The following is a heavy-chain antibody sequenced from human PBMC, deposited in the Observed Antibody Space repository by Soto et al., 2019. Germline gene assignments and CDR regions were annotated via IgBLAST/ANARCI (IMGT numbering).Heavy chain of an antibody. Sequence: PGGSLRLSCAASGFTFSSYAMSWVRQAPGKGLEWVSASSGSGGSTYYADSVKGRFTISRVNSKNTLYLQMNSLRAEDTAVYYCAKGHRKQYYDFWSGYYSLGLFGMDVWGQGTTVTVSS. J-gene: IGHJ6*02. CDR1: GFTFSSYA. D-gene: IGHD3-3*01. CDR2: SSGSGGST. V-gene: IGHV3-23*01. CDR3: AKGHRKQYYDFWSGYYSLGLFGMDV.